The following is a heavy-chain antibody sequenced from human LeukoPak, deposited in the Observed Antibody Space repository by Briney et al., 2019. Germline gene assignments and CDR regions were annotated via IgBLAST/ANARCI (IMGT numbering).Heavy chain of an antibody. CDR1: GFTFDDYA. CDR2: ISWNSGSI. J-gene: IGHJ3*01. D-gene: IGHD1-26*01. CDR3: ARFPEWELLGSPPP. V-gene: IGHV3-9*01. Sequence: PGRSLRLSCAASGFTFDDYAMHWVRQAPGKGLEWVSGISWNSGSIGYADSVKGRFTIPRDNAKNSLYLQMNSLRAEDTAVYYCARFPEWELLGSPPPWGQGTMVTVSS.